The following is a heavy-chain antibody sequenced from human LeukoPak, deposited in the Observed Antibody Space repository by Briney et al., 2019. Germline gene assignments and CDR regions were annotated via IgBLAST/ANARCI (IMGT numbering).Heavy chain of an antibody. CDR3: AKYRSNRVGATPFDY. CDR2: IKQDGSEK. D-gene: IGHD1-26*01. Sequence: GGSLRLSCAASGFTFSSYWMSWVRQAPGKGLEWVANIKQDGSEKYYVDSVKGRFTISRDNAKNSLYLQMNSLRAEDTAIYYCAKYRSNRVGATPFDYWGQGTLVTVSS. V-gene: IGHV3-7*03. CDR1: GFTFSSYW. J-gene: IGHJ4*02.